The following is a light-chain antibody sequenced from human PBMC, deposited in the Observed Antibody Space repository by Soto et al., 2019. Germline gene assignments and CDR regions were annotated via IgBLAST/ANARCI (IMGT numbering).Light chain of an antibody. CDR3: QQYGSSPLT. V-gene: IGKV3-20*01. J-gene: IGKJ4*01. CDR2: GAS. Sequence: EILLTQSPGTLSLSPGERATLSCRASQSISRNYLAWYHQKPGQAPRLLIYGASNRATGIPDRFSGSGSGTDFTLTISRLEPEDFAVYYCQQYGSSPLTFGGGTKVEIK. CDR1: QSISRNY.